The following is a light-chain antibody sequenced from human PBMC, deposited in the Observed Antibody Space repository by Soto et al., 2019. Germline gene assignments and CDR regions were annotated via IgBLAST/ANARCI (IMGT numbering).Light chain of an antibody. V-gene: IGLV2-14*01. CDR1: SRDVGGYNY. Sequence: QSALTQPASVSGSPGQSITISCTGTSRDVGGYNYVSWYQQHPGKAPELMIHDVSNRPSGVSNRFSGSKSGNTASQTISGLQAEDEAEYYCISYTSSSLYVFGTGTKLTVL. J-gene: IGLJ1*01. CDR3: ISYTSSSLYV. CDR2: DVS.